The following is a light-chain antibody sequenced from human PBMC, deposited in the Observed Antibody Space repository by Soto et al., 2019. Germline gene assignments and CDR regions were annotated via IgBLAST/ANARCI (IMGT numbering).Light chain of an antibody. CDR3: QQYGSSPKT. V-gene: IGKV3-20*01. J-gene: IGKJ1*01. CDR2: GAS. CDR1: QSVGGSS. Sequence: EIVLTQSPGTLSLSPGKRATLSCRASQSVGGSSLAWYQQKPGQAPRLLIYGASTRATGIPDRFSGSGSGTDFTLTIARLEPEDFAVYYCQQYGSSPKTFGQGTKLDIK.